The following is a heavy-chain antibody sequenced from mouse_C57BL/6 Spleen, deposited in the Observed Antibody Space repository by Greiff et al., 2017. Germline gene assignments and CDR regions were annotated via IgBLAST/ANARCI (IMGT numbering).Heavy chain of an antibody. CDR3: ARGGSSPLGYAMDY. CDR2: IDPSDSET. Sequence: VQLQQPGAELVRPGSSVKLSCKASGYTFTSYWMHWVKQRPIQGLEWIGNIDPSDSETHYNQKFKDKATLTVEKSSSTAYMQLSSLTSEDSAVYDGARGGSSPLGYAMDYWGQGTSVTVSS. J-gene: IGHJ4*01. D-gene: IGHD1-1*01. V-gene: IGHV1-52*01. CDR1: GYTFTSYW.